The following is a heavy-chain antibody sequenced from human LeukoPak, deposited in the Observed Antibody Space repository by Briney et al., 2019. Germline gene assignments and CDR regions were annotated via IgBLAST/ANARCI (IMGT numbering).Heavy chain of an antibody. D-gene: IGHD2-15*01. Sequence: ASVKVSCKASGYTFTSYDISWVRQATGQGLEWMGWMNPNSGNTGYAQKFQGRVTMTRNTSISTAYMELSSLRSEDTAVYYCARRALGYCSGGSCITSWGQGTMVTVSS. V-gene: IGHV1-8*01. CDR3: ARRALGYCSGGSCITS. CDR1: GYTFTSYD. J-gene: IGHJ3*01. CDR2: MNPNSGNT.